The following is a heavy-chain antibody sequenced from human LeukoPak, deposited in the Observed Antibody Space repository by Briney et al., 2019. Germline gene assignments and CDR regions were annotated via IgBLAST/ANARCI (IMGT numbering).Heavy chain of an antibody. CDR2: INSYGSST. V-gene: IGHV3-74*01. Sequence: GGSLRLSCAASGFTFSSYWMYWVRQAPGKGLVWVSRINSYGSSTSYADSVKGRFTISRDNAKNTLYLQMNSLRAEDTAVYYCAREGVWRQQLVDYYYGMDVWGQGTTVTVSS. D-gene: IGHD6-13*01. CDR3: AREGVWRQQLVDYYYGMDV. CDR1: GFTFSSYW. J-gene: IGHJ6*02.